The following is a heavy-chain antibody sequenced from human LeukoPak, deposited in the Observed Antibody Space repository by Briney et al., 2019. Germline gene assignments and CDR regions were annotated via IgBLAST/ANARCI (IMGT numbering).Heavy chain of an antibody. CDR1: GGSISSYY. Sequence: SETLSLTCTVSGGSISSYYWSWIRQPPGKGLEWIGYIYYSRSTNYNPSLKSRVTISVDTSRNQFSLKLSSVTAADTAVYYCARDVGGSSWDYYFDYWGQGTLVTVSS. V-gene: IGHV4-59*01. D-gene: IGHD6-13*01. CDR2: IYYSRST. CDR3: ARDVGGSSWDYYFDY. J-gene: IGHJ4*02.